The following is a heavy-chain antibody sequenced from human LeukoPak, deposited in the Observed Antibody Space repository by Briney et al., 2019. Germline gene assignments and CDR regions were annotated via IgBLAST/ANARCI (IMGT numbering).Heavy chain of an antibody. V-gene: IGHV1-2*02. CDR1: GYTSTGYY. J-gene: IGHJ5*02. CDR3: ARGGSSSWYSYNWFDP. D-gene: IGHD6-13*01. Sequence: AASVKVSCKASGYTSTGYYMHWVRQAPGQGLEWMGWINPNSGGTNYAQKFQGRVTMTRDTSISTAYMELSRLRADDTAVYYCARGGSSSWYSYNWFDPWGQGTLVTVSS. CDR2: INPNSGGT.